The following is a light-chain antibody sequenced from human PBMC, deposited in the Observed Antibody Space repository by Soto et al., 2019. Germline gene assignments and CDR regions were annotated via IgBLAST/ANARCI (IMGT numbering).Light chain of an antibody. Sequence: QSALTQPASVSGSPGQSITIPCTGSFDDVGGYNYVSWYQQRPGQAPKLMIFDVSSRPSGVSDRFSGSKAHYTASLTISGLRAEDEAVYYCSSYSGTRTLVVFGGGTKLTVL. J-gene: IGLJ2*01. V-gene: IGLV2-14*01. CDR2: DVS. CDR1: FDDVGGYNY. CDR3: SSYSGTRTLVV.